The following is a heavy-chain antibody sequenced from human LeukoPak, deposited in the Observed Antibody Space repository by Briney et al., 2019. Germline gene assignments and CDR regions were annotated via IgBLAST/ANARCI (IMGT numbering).Heavy chain of an antibody. CDR2: ISTDGITT. V-gene: IGHV3-74*01. Sequence: GGSLRLSCAASGLTFSNYWMHWVRQAPGKGLVWVSGISTDGITTVYADSVKGRFTISRDNAKNTLYLQMNSLRAEDTAVYYCAKVWMGGYFDYWGQGTLVTVSS. CDR3: AKVWMGGYFDY. D-gene: IGHD1-26*01. CDR1: GLTFSNYW. J-gene: IGHJ4*02.